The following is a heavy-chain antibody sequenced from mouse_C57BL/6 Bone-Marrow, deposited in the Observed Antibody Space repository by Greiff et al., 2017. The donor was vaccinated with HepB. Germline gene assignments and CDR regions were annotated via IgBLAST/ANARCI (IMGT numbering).Heavy chain of an antibody. CDR2: IYPGNSDT. CDR3: TRGAIFITTVVEDFGY. D-gene: IGHD1-1*01. J-gene: IGHJ2*01. Sequence: VQLQQSGTVLARPGASVKMSCKTSGYTFTSYWMHWVKQRPGQGLEWIGAIYPGNSDTSYNQKFKGKAKMTAVTSASTAYMELSSLTNEDSAVYYCTRGAIFITTVVEDFGYWGQGTTLTVSS. V-gene: IGHV1-5*01. CDR1: GYTFTSYW.